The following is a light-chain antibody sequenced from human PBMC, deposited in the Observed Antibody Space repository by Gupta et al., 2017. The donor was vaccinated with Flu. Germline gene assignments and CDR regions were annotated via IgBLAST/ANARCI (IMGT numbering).Light chain of an antibody. CDR2: KAS. V-gene: IGKV1-5*03. CDR1: QSVSNW. CDR3: QQYNSYSQWT. Sequence: STLSASVGDRVTITCRASQSVSNWLAWYQQKPGKAPKLLIYKASSLKSGVPSRFSGSGSGTEFTLTISSLQPDDFATYYCQQYNSYSQWTFGQGTKVEIK. J-gene: IGKJ1*01.